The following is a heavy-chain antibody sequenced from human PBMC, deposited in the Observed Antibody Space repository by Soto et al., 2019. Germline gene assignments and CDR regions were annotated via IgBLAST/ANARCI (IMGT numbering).Heavy chain of an antibody. CDR1: GGSFSGYY. J-gene: IGHJ5*02. Sequence: PSETLSLTCAVYGGSFSGYYWTWIRQPPGTGLEWIGEINHSGSTYYNPSLKSRVTISVDRSKNQFSLKLSSVTAADTAVYYCARLIVLVPAAMLGWFDPWGQGTLVTVSS. CDR2: INHSGST. V-gene: IGHV4-34*01. D-gene: IGHD2-2*01. CDR3: ARLIVLVPAAMLGWFDP.